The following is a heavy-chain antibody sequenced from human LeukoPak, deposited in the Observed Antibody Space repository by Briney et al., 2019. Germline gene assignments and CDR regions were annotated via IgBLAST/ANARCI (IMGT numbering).Heavy chain of an antibody. CDR1: GGSISSYY. V-gene: IGHV4-4*07. CDR3: ASYSSAGAYYDH. Sequence: SETLSLTCTVSGGSISSYYWSWIRQPAGKGLEWIGRIYSSGSTACNPSLKSRVTMSVDTSKNHFSLKLTSVTAADTAVYYCASYSSAGAYYDHWGQGTLVTVSS. CDR2: IYSSGST. J-gene: IGHJ4*02. D-gene: IGHD4-11*01.